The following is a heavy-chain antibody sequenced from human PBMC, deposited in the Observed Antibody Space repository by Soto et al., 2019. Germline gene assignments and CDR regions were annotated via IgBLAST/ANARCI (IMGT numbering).Heavy chain of an antibody. V-gene: IGHV5-51*01. D-gene: IGHD3-22*01. CDR2: IDPTDSDT. CDR1: GDNFIDYW. CDR3: ARQRATMIVVDAFDI. Sequence: RGESLKISCKGFGDNFIDYWITWVRQTPGKGLEWMGRIDPTDSDTRYSPSFQGQVTISADKSISTAYLQWSSLKASDTAMYYCARQRATMIVVDAFDIWGQGTMVTVSS. J-gene: IGHJ3*02.